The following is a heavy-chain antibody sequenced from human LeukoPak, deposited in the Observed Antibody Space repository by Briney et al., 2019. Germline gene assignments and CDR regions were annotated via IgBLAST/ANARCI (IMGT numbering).Heavy chain of an antibody. CDR2: ISGSGSYT. CDR3: AKDLVEISMVGYFDY. D-gene: IGHD5-12*01. CDR1: GFTFSSYS. J-gene: IGHJ4*02. Sequence: GGSLRLPCTASGFTFSSYSMNWVRQAPGKGLEWVASISGSGSYTYYADSVKGRFTISRDNAKNSLFLQMNNLRAEDTAVYYCAKDLVEISMVGYFDYWGQGTLVSVSS. V-gene: IGHV3-21*01.